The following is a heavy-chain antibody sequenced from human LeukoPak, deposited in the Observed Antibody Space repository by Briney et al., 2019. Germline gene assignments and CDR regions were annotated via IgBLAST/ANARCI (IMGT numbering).Heavy chain of an antibody. CDR3: ARDLDGVDTAMVPFDY. CDR1: GFTFSSYG. J-gene: IGHJ4*02. CDR2: IWYDGSNK. Sequence: GGSLRLSCAASGFTFSSYGMHWVRQAPGKGLEWVAVIWYDGSNKYYADSVKGRFTISRDNSKNTLYLQMNSLRAEDTAVYYCARDLDGVDTAMVPFDYWGQGTLVTVSS. V-gene: IGHV3-33*01. D-gene: IGHD5-18*01.